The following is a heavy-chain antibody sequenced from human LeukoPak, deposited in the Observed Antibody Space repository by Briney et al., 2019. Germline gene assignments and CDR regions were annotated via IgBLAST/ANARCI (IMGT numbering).Heavy chain of an antibody. CDR2: IYHSGST. CDR1: GGSISSGGYS. CDR3: ARGILTGVNNWFDP. V-gene: IGHV4-30-2*01. J-gene: IGHJ5*02. Sequence: PSETLSLTCAVSGGSISSGGYSWSWIRQPPGKGLEWIGYIYHSGSTYYNPSLKSRVTISVDRSKNQFSLKLSSVTAADTPVYYCARGILTGVNNWFDPWGQGTLVTVSS. D-gene: IGHD3-9*01.